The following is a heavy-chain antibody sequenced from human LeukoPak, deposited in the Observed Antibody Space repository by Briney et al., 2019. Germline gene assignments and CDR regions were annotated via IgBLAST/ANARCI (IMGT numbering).Heavy chain of an antibody. J-gene: IGHJ3*02. CDR1: GYTFSSYG. CDR3: AKDPGAFDI. V-gene: IGHV3-33*06. CDR2: IWYDGSNK. Sequence: GGSLRLSCAASGYTFSSYGMHWVRQAPGKGLEWVAVIWYDGSNKYYANSVKGRFTISRDNSKNTLYLQMNSLRAEDTSVYYCAKDPGAFDIWGQGTMVTVSS.